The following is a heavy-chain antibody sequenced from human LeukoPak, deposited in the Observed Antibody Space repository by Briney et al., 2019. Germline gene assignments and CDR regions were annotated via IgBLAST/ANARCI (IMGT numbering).Heavy chain of an antibody. CDR3: ARGISPGSGWFFNI. V-gene: IGHV4-4*02. J-gene: IGHJ3*02. CDR1: GGSISSGHW. D-gene: IGHD6-19*01. Sequence: PSGTLSLTCAVSGGSISSGHWWHWVRQPPMKGLEWIGEIYQSGSTNYNPSLKSRVTISIDKSKNQFSLKLSSVTAADTAVYYCARGISPGSGWFFNIWGQGTMVSVSS. CDR2: IYQSGST.